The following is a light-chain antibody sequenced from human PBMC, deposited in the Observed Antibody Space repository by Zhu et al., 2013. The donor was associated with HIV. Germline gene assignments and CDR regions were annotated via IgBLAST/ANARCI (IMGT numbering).Light chain of an antibody. CDR1: QSVGSTF. CDR2: GAS. V-gene: IGKV3-20*01. CDR3: QQYSNWPPDT. Sequence: EIVLTQSPGTLSLSPGERATLSCRASQSVGSTFLAWYQQKPGQAPRLLIYGASSRATGIPARFSGSGSGTEFTLTISGLQSEDFAVYYCQQYSNWPPDTFGQGTKLQIK. J-gene: IGKJ2*01.